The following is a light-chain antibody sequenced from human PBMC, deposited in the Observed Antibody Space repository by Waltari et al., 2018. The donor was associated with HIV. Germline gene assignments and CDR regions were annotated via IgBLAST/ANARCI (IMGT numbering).Light chain of an antibody. CDR2: AAS. J-gene: IGKJ4*01. CDR1: QAISTY. CDR3: QQYYGLPRT. V-gene: IGKV1D-8*01. Sequence: VIWVTQSPSLLSASTGGRVTITCRMSQAISTYLAWYQQKPGKAPDLLIYAASTLQSGVPSRFSGSGSGTNFTLTINGLQSEDFATYYCQQYYGLPRTFGGGTKVEIK.